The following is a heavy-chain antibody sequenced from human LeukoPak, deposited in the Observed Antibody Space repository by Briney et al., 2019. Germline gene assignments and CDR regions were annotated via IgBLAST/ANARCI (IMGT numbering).Heavy chain of an antibody. CDR1: GFTFSSYE. CDR2: IWYDGSNK. CDR3: ARDGCSSTSCYPNYYYYGMDV. D-gene: IGHD2-2*01. Sequence: GGSLRLSCAASGFTFSSYEMNWVRQAPGKGLEWVAVIWYDGSNKYYADSVKGRFTISRDNSKNTLYLQMNSLRAEDTAVYYCARDGCSSTSCYPNYYYYGMDVWGKGTTVTVSS. V-gene: IGHV3-33*08. J-gene: IGHJ6*04.